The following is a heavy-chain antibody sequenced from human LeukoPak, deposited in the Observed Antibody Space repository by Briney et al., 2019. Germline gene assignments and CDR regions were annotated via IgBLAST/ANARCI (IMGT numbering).Heavy chain of an antibody. CDR2: MNPNSGNT. J-gene: IGHJ4*02. D-gene: IGHD3-22*01. CDR3: ARGIYYDSSGLY. V-gene: IGHV1-8*01. CDR1: GYTFTSYD. Sequence: ASVKVSCKASGYTFTSYDINWVRQATGQGLEWMGWMNPNSGNTGYAQKFQGRVTMTRNTSISTAYMELSSLRSEDTAVYYRARGIYYDSSGLYWGQGTLVTVSS.